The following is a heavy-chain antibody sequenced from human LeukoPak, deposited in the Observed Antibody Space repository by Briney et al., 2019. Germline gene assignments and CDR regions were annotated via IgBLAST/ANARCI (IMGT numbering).Heavy chain of an antibody. D-gene: IGHD3-9*01. V-gene: IGHV4-4*07. CDR2: IYTSGST. J-gene: IGHJ4*02. CDR1: GGSISSYY. Sequence: KSSETLSLTCTVSGGSISSYYWSWIRQPAGKGLEWIGRIYTSGSTNYNPSLKSRVTMSVDTSKNQFSLKLSSVTAADTAVYYCARESTNILTGYYLYYFDYWGQGTLVTVSS. CDR3: ARESTNILTGYYLYYFDY.